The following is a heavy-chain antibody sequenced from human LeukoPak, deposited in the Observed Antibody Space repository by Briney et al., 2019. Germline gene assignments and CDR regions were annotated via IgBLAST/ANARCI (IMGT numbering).Heavy chain of an antibody. CDR2: MYYSGST. CDR3: ATGGPLAPGHDTFDI. D-gene: IGHD6-13*01. V-gene: IGHV4-39*01. Sequence: PPETLSLTCSVSGGSISSSSYSWGWIRQPPGKGLEWIGYMYYSGSTYCNPSLKSRVTISVDTSKNQFSLKLSSVTAADTAIYYCATGGPLAPGHDTFDIWGQGTLVTVSS. J-gene: IGHJ3*02. CDR1: GGSISSSSYS.